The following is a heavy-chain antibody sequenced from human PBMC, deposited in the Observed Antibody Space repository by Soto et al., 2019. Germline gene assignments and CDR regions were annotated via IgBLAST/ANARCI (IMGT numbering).Heavy chain of an antibody. CDR2: IYHGVST. J-gene: IGHJ5*02. CDR1: GYSISSGYY. D-gene: IGHD3-22*01. V-gene: IGHV4-38-2*01. CDR3: ARVGPWVPYYYDSSPYTFENWFDP. Sequence: SETLSLTCAVSGYSISSGYYWGWLRQPPGKGLEWIGSIYHGVSTYYNPSLNSRVTLSIDMTNNHVSLILNSVTAADTSVYYCARVGPWVPYYYDSSPYTFENWFDPWGQGTLVTV.